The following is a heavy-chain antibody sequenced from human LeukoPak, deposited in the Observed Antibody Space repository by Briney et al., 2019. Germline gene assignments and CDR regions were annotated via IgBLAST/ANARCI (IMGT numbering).Heavy chain of an antibody. CDR3: ARGCRSSSCYGN. J-gene: IGHJ4*02. D-gene: IGHD2-2*01. CDR2: ISSNGGST. Sequence: GGSLRLSCSASGFTFSSYAMHWVRQAPGKGLEYVSAISSNGGSTYYADSVKGRFTISRDNSKSTLYLQMNSLGVEDTAVYYCARGCRSSSCYGNWGQGTLVSVSS. CDR1: GFTFSSYA. V-gene: IGHV3-64*04.